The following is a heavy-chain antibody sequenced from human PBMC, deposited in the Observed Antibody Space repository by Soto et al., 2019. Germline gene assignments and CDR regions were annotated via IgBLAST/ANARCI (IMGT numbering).Heavy chain of an antibody. CDR1: GFTFSSYA. D-gene: IGHD3-3*01. CDR2: ISGSGGST. J-gene: IGHJ4*02. Sequence: GGSLRLSCAASGFTFSSYAMSWVRQAPGKGLEWVSAISGSGGSTYYADSVKGRFTISRDKSKNTLYLQMNSLRAEDTAVYYCAKGVFWSGYYNTPTFDYWGQGTLVTVSS. V-gene: IGHV3-23*01. CDR3: AKGVFWSGYYNTPTFDY.